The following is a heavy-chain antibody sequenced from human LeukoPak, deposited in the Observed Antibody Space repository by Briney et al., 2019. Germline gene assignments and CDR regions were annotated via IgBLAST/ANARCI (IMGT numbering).Heavy chain of an antibody. D-gene: IGHD5-12*01. Sequence: SETLSLTCTVSGGSISGYYWSWIRQPPGKGLEWIGYIYYSGSTNYNPSLKSRVTISVETSKNQFSLKLSSVTAADTAVYYCARVRPRRYSGYDPAFDIWGQGTMVTVSS. J-gene: IGHJ3*02. V-gene: IGHV4-59*01. CDR2: IYYSGST. CDR1: GGSISGYY. CDR3: ARVRPRRYSGYDPAFDI.